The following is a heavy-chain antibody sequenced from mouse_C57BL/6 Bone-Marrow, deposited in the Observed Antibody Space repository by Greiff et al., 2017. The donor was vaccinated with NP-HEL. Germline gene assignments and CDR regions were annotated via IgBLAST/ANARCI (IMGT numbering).Heavy chain of an antibody. Sequence: EVQGVESGGGLVQPGGSLKLSCASSGFTFSDYYMYWVRQTPEKRLEWVAYISNGGGSTYYPDTVKGRFTISRDNAKNTLYLQMSRLKSEDTAMYYCARHAYYGSSYYAMDYWGQGTSVTVSS. D-gene: IGHD1-1*01. CDR3: ARHAYYGSSYYAMDY. CDR2: ISNGGGST. V-gene: IGHV5-12*01. J-gene: IGHJ4*01. CDR1: GFTFSDYY.